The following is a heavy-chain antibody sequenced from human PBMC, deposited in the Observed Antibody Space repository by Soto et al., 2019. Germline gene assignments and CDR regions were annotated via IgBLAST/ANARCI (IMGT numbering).Heavy chain of an antibody. J-gene: IGHJ3*01. CDR1: GAVVTSGENY. CDR2: IYDSGVT. CDR3: VRDLGHGYTGNV. D-gene: IGHD5-18*01. Sequence: SETLSLTCSVSGAVVTSGENYWSWVRQPPGKGLEWLGYIYDSGVTSYTPALKSRVTLSLDRPNNQVSLKLRSVTAADTAVYFCVRDLGHGYTGNVWGHSTMVTVSS. V-gene: IGHV4-30-4*08.